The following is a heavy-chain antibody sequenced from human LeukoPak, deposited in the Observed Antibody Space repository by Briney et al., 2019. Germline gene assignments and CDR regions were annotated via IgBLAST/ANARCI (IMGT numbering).Heavy chain of an antibody. J-gene: IGHJ4*02. CDR3: ARGSPHGDYAPPFDY. D-gene: IGHD4-17*01. CDR2: ISWNSGSI. V-gene: IGHV3-9*01. CDR1: GFTFDDYA. Sequence: PGRSLRLSCAASGFTFDDYAMHWVRQAPGKGLEWVSGISWNSGSIGYADSVKGRFTISRDNAKNSLYLQMNSLRAEDTAVYYCARGSPHGDYAPPFDYWGQGTLVTVSS.